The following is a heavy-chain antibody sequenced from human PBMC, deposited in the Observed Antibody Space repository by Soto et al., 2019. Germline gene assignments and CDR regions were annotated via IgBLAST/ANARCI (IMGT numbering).Heavy chain of an antibody. CDR1: GFTFSSYA. D-gene: IGHD6-13*01. J-gene: IGHJ6*02. CDR3: ARDSSSWSYYYYYGMDV. V-gene: IGHV3-30-3*01. Sequence: QVQLVESGGGVVQPGRSLRLSCAASGFTFSSYAMHWVRQARGKGLEWVAVISYDGSNKYYADSVKGRFTISRDNSKNTLYLQMNSLRAEDTAVYYCARDSSSWSYYYYYGMDVWGQGTTVTVSS. CDR2: ISYDGSNK.